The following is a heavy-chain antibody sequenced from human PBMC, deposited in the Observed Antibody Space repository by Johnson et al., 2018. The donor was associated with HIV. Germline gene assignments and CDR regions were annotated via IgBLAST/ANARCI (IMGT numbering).Heavy chain of an antibody. CDR3: AKCIWGRSLIDAFDI. Sequence: QVQLVESGGGVVQPGRSLRLSCAASGFTFSTYGMHWVRQAPGKGLEWVAVMWYDGSKKYYAVSVRGRVTISRDNSKNTLYLQMNSLRAEDPAVYYCAKCIWGRSLIDAFDIWGQGTMVTVSS. CDR1: GFTFSTYG. CDR2: MWYDGSKK. D-gene: IGHD3-16*01. V-gene: IGHV3-33*06. J-gene: IGHJ3*02.